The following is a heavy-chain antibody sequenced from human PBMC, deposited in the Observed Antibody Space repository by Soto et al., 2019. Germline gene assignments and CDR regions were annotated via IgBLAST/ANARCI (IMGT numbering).Heavy chain of an antibody. J-gene: IGHJ4*02. D-gene: IGHD3-22*01. V-gene: IGHV3-30*18. Sequence: GGSLTLSCAASGFTFSSYGMHWVRQAPGKGLEWVAVMSYDGSNKYYADSVKGRFTISRDNSKNTLYLQMNSLRAEDTAVYYCAKSITMIADLFDYWGQGTLVTVSS. CDR1: GFTFSSYG. CDR2: MSYDGSNK. CDR3: AKSITMIADLFDY.